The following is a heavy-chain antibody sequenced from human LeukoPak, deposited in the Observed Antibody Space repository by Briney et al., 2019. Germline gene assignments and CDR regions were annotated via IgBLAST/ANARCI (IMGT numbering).Heavy chain of an antibody. CDR1: GYTFTDYY. D-gene: IGHD6-19*01. Sequence: ASVKVSCKASGYTFTDYYMHWVRQAPGQGLEWMGWIYPNSGGTNYAQNFQGRVTMTRDTSISTAYMGLSRLRSDDTAVYFCARAGSGSGWYFDYWGQGTLVTVSS. J-gene: IGHJ4*02. CDR2: IYPNSGGT. CDR3: ARAGSGSGWYFDY. V-gene: IGHV1-2*02.